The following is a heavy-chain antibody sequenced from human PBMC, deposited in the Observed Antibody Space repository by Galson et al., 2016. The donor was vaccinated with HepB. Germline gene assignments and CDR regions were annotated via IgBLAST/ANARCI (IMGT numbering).Heavy chain of an antibody. J-gene: IGHJ4*02. Sequence: SLRLSCAASGFTFSNYVMHWVRQAPGKGLEWVAVIPYDGSSKYYADSVKGRFTISRDSSKNTLFLQMNSLRPEDTAVYYCTKCRGYSSPGGVPGGPFDYWGQGALITVSS. CDR2: IPYDGSSK. V-gene: IGHV3-30*04. CDR3: TKCRGYSSPGGVPGGPFDY. CDR1: GFTFSNYV. D-gene: IGHD6-13*01.